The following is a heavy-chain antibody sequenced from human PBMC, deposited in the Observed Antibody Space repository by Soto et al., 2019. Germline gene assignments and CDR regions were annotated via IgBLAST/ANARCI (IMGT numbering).Heavy chain of an antibody. D-gene: IGHD4-17*01. CDR2: FYYTGST. CDR3: ARDTVTTSFYYYGLDL. Sequence: SETLSLTCTVSGGSVSSGSYYWGWIRQPPGKGLEWIGYFYYTGSTEYNPSLKSRVTISVDTSKNQFSLKLSSVTAADTAVYYCARDTVTTSFYYYGLDLWGQGTTVTVSS. V-gene: IGHV4-61*01. J-gene: IGHJ6*02. CDR1: GGSVSSGSYY.